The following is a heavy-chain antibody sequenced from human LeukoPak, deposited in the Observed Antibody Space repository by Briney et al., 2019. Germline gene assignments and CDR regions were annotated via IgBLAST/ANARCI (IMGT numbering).Heavy chain of an antibody. J-gene: IGHJ2*01. CDR2: INAGNGNT. CDR1: GYTFTSYA. D-gene: IGHD3-9*01. V-gene: IGHV1-3*01. Sequence: ASVKVSCKASGYTFTSYAMHWVRQAPGQRLEWMGWINAGNGNTKYSQKFQGRVTITRDTSASTAYMELSSLRSEDTAVYYCARDYDILTDYPDWYFDLWGRGTLVTVSS. CDR3: ARDYDILTDYPDWYFDL.